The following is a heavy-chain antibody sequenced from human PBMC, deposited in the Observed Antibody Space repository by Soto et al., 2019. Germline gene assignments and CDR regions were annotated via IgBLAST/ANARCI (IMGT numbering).Heavy chain of an antibody. CDR1: GGSFSGYY. Sequence: SETLSLTCAVYGGSFSGYYWSWIRQPPGKGLEWIGEINHSGSTNYNPSLKSRVTISVDTSKNQFSLKLSSATAADTAVYYCARGWGYYGSGSYVPYYYYGMDVWGQGTTVTVSS. D-gene: IGHD3-10*01. J-gene: IGHJ6*02. V-gene: IGHV4-34*01. CDR3: ARGWGYYGSGSYVPYYYYGMDV. CDR2: INHSGST.